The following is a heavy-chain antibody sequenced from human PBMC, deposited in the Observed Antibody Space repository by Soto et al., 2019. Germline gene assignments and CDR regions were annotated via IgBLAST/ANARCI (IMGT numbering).Heavy chain of an antibody. J-gene: IGHJ4*02. D-gene: IGHD3-22*01. V-gene: IGHV3-23*01. CDR3: AKDERYDSSDFDD. CDR1: GFTFSSYA. CDR2: ISGSGGRT. Sequence: RLSCAASGFTFSSYAMSWVRQAPGKGLARVSSISGSGGRTYSADSAKGPFTISRDNSKNTLYLQLNSLRAEDSAVYYCAKDERYDSSDFDDGGQGTLVTVSS.